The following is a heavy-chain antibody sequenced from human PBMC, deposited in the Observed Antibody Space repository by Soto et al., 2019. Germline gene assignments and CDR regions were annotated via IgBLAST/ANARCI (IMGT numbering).Heavy chain of an antibody. CDR2: ISWNGAAT. D-gene: IGHD3-10*01. V-gene: IGHV3-9*01. J-gene: IGHJ4*02. CDR1: GFTFDDYA. Sequence: EAQLVESGGGLVQPGRSLRLSCVASGFTFDDYAIHWVGQAPGRALEWVSGISWNGAATGYADSVKGRFTISRDNAKNSLYLQMSSLRTEDTAIYYCANLPLYGSGFDCWGQGTLVTVSS. CDR3: ANLPLYGSGFDC.